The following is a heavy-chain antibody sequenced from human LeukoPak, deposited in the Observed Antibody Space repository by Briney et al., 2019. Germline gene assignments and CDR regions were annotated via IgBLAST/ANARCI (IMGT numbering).Heavy chain of an antibody. CDR2: ISPGDFDT. CDR3: ARRHCDFWSSYSYYGMDV. D-gene: IGHD3-3*01. J-gene: IGHJ6*02. V-gene: IGHV5-51*01. Sequence: GESLKISCKGSGYSFTSYWIAWVRQMPGKGLELMGIISPGDFDTTYSPSFQGQVTISADKSISTAYLQWSSMKASDTAIYYCARRHCDFWSSYSYYGMDVWGQGTTVTVSS. CDR1: GYSFTSYW.